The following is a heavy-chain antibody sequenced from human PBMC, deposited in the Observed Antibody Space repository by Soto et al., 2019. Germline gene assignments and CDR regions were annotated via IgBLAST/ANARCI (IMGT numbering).Heavy chain of an antibody. Sequence: GGSLRLSCSASGFTFNIYTMHWVRQAPGKGLEYVSAISSNGDTTYYADSVKGRFTISRDNSKNTLYLQMSSLRPEDTAVYYCVKVGSSGRYFHYFDYWGQGTLVTVSS. CDR2: ISSNGDTT. CDR1: GFTFNIYT. D-gene: IGHD6-19*01. V-gene: IGHV3-64D*08. J-gene: IGHJ4*02. CDR3: VKVGSSGRYFHYFDY.